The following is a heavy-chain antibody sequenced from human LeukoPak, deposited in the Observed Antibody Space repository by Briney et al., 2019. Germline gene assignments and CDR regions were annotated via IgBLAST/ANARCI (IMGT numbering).Heavy chain of an antibody. J-gene: IGHJ4*02. V-gene: IGHV1-18*01. D-gene: IGHD3-10*01. Sequence: ASVKVSCKASGYTFTSYGISWVRQAPGQGLEWMGWISAYNGNTNYAQKLQGRVTMTTDTSTSTAYMELRSLRSGDTAVYYCARDPSYYYGSGSYGGYFDYWGQGTLVTVSS. CDR3: ARDPSYYYGSGSYGGYFDY. CDR1: GYTFTSYG. CDR2: ISAYNGNT.